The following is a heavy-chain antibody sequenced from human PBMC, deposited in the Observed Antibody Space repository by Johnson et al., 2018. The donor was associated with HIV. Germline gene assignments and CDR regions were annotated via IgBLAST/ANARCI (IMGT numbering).Heavy chain of an antibody. J-gene: IGHJ3*02. CDR2: IYSGGST. CDR3: ARSSGSYLDDAFDI. Sequence: VQLVESWGGLVQPGGSLRLSCAASGFTVSSNYMSWVRQAPGKGLEWVSVIYSGGSTYYADSVKGRFTISRDNSKNTLYLQMNSLRAEDTAVYYCARSSGSYLDDAFDIWGQGTMVTVSS. V-gene: IGHV3-66*01. CDR1: GFTVSSNY. D-gene: IGHD1-26*01.